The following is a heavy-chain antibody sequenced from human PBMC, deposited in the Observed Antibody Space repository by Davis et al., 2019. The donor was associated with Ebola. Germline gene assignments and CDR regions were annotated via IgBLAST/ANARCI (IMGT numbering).Heavy chain of an antibody. CDR1: GFTVSSYA. CDR2: IWYDGSRK. J-gene: IGHJ4*02. V-gene: IGHV3-30*04. Sequence: GESLKISCAASGFTVSSYAMHWVRQAPDKGLEWVAVIWYDGSRKYYGDSVKGRFTISRDNSNNLLYLQMNSLRAEDTAVYYCAIPDCSGANCYSVYIKNWGQGTLVTVSS. D-gene: IGHD2-15*01. CDR3: AIPDCSGANCYSVYIKN.